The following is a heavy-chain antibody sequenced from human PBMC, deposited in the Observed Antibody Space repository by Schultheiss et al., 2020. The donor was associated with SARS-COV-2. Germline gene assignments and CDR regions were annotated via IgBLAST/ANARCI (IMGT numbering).Heavy chain of an antibody. CDR3: TTQLLYEVWYFDL. V-gene: IGHV3-23*01. Sequence: GGSLRLSCAASGFTFSSYAMSWVRQAPGKGLEWVSAISGSGGSTYYADSVKGRFTISRDNSKNTLYLQMNSLKTEDTAVYYCTTQLLYEVWYFDLWGRGTLVTVSS. J-gene: IGHJ2*01. CDR1: GFTFSSYA. CDR2: ISGSGGST. D-gene: IGHD2-2*02.